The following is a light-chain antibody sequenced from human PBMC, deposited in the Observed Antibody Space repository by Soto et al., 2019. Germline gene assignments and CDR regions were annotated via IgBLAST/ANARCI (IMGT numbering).Light chain of an antibody. CDR3: QQRSNWLIT. Sequence: EIVLTQSPATLSLFPGERATLSCRASQSVSSYLAWYQQKPGQAPRLRIYDASNRATGIPARFSGSGSGTDFTLTISSLEPEDFAVYYCQQRSNWLITFGPGTKVHIK. J-gene: IGKJ3*01. CDR2: DAS. CDR1: QSVSSY. V-gene: IGKV3-11*01.